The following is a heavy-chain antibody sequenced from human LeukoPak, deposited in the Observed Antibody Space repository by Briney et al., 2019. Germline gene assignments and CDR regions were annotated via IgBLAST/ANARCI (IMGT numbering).Heavy chain of an antibody. V-gene: IGHV4-59*01. CDR2: IYYTGST. Sequence: SETLSLTCTVSGGSMSTYDWTWIRQPPGKGLEWMGFIYYTGSTNYNPSLKSRVTISVDTSKNQFSLKLSSVTAADTAVYYCAGMRITTPTVRTLDYWGQGTLVTVSS. CDR3: AGMRITTPTVRTLDY. D-gene: IGHD1-14*01. CDR1: GGSMSTYD. J-gene: IGHJ4*02.